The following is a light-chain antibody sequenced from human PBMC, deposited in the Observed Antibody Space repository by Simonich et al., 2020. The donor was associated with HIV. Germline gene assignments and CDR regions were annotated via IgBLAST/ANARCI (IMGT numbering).Light chain of an antibody. CDR2: WAS. J-gene: IGKJ1*01. CDR3: QQYYSTPPT. CDR1: QSVSSSY. V-gene: IGKV3-20*01. Sequence: EIVLAQSPGTLSLSPGERATLSCRASQSVSSSYLACYQQKPGQPPKLLIYWASTRESGVPDRVSGSGSGTDFTLTISSLQAEDVAVYYCQQYYSTPPTFGQGTKVEIK.